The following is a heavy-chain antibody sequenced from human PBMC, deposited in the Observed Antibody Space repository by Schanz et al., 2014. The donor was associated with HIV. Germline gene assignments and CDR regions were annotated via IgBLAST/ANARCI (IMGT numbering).Heavy chain of an antibody. CDR3: ARDYYYSIDV. J-gene: IGHJ6*02. CDR1: GFTFSDYC. V-gene: IGHV3-11*04. Sequence: QVQLVESGGDLVKPRGSLRLSCAASGFTFSDYCMSWVRQAPGKGLEWVSYISGGGSTVQYADSVKGRFTISRDNAKNTLYLQMHSLRVEDTAVYFCARDYYYSIDVWGQGTTVIVSS. CDR2: ISGGGSTV.